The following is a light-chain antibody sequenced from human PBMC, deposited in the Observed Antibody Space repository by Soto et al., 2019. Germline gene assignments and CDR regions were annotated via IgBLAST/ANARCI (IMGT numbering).Light chain of an antibody. Sequence: DIVMTQSPDSLAVSLGERATINCKSSQSVSYSSNNENYLAWYQQKPGQPPKLLISWASTRESGVPDRFSGSGSGTDFTLTISSLQAEDVAVYYCQQYYSTLWTFGQGTKVEIK. V-gene: IGKV4-1*01. J-gene: IGKJ1*01. CDR3: QQYYSTLWT. CDR2: WAS. CDR1: QSVSYSSNNENY.